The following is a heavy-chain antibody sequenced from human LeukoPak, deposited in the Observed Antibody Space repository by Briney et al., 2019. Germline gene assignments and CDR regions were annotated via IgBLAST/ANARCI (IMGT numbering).Heavy chain of an antibody. D-gene: IGHD3-10*01. J-gene: IGHJ4*02. V-gene: IGHV4-59*11. CDR3: ARGGYYGSGTGGFEY. CDR2: IYYTGST. CDR1: GDSISSHY. Sequence: SETLSLTCTVSGDSISSHYWSWIRQPPGKGLECIGYIYYTGSTNYNPSLKSRVTISLDTSQNQLSLKLSSVTAADTAVYYCARGGYYGSGTGGFEYWGQGTLVTVSS.